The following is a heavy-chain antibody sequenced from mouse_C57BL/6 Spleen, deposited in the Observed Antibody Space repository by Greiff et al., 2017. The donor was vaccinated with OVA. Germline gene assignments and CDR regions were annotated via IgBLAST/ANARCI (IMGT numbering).Heavy chain of an antibody. J-gene: IGHJ3*01. CDR3: ARRVYYHQGFAY. V-gene: IGHV1-82*01. CDR2: IYPGDGDT. Sequence: QVQLKQSGPELVKPGASVKISCKASGYAFSSSWMNWVKQRPGKGLEWIGRIYPGDGDTNYNGKFKGKATLNADKSSSTAYMQISSLTSEESAVYFCARRVYYHQGFAYWGQGTLVTVSA. CDR1: GYAFSSSW. D-gene: IGHD1-1*01.